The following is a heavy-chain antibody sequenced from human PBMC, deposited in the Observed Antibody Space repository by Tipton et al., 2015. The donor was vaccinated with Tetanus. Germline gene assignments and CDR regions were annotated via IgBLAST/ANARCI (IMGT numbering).Heavy chain of an antibody. J-gene: IGHJ4*02. CDR3: ARANYDYPKKGPFDS. V-gene: IGHV4-61*08. CDR1: GGSVRGGDHQ. D-gene: IGHD3-3*01. Sequence: TLSLTCTVSGGSVRGGDHQWNWIRQTPGKGLEWLAYISNSGATNSNYSLKSRITISRDTSKNQFSLRLTSVTAADTAVYYCARANYDYPKKGPFDSWGQGSLVIVSS. CDR2: ISNSGAT.